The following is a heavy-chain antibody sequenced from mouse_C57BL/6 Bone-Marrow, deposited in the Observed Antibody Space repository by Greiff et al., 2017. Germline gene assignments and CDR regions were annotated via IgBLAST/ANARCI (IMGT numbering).Heavy chain of an antibody. Sequence: EVHLVESGGGLVKPGGSLKLSCAASGFTFSSYAMSWVRQTPEKRLEWVATISDGGSYTYYPDNVKGRFTISRDNAKNNLYLQMSHLKSEDTAMYYCARARLRYWYFDVWGTGTTVTVSS. J-gene: IGHJ1*03. V-gene: IGHV5-4*01. CDR2: ISDGGSYT. D-gene: IGHD2-4*01. CDR3: ARARLRYWYFDV. CDR1: GFTFSSYA.